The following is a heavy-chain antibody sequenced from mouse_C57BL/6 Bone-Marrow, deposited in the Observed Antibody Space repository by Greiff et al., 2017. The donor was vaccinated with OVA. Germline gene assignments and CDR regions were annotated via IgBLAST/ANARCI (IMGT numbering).Heavy chain of an antibody. CDR1: GYTFTSYW. CDR3: ARCGCYYGSSYPYWYFDV. CDR2: IHPNSGST. D-gene: IGHD1-1*01. V-gene: IGHV1-64*01. Sequence: QVQLQQPGAELVKPGASVKLSCKASGYTFTSYWMHWVKQRPGQGLEWIGMIHPNSGSTNYNEKFKSKATLTVDKSSSTAYMQLSSLTSEDSAVYYCARCGCYYGSSYPYWYFDVWGTGTTVTVSS. J-gene: IGHJ1*03.